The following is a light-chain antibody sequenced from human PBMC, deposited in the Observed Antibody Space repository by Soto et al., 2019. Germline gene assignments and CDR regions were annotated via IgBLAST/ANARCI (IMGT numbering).Light chain of an antibody. CDR3: QQYDNRPPWT. Sequence: EVVLTQSPATLSVTQGESATLSCRASQSVGFHLAWYQQKPGQAPRLLIYGASTRITGIPARFSGSGSGTEFTLIISNLQSEDFAVYYCQQYDNRPPWTFGQGTKVEI. CDR2: GAS. J-gene: IGKJ1*01. CDR1: QSVGFH. V-gene: IGKV3-15*01.